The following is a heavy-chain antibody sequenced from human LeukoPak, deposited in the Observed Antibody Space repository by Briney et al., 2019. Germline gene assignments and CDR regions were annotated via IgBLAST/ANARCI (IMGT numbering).Heavy chain of an antibody. Sequence: SETLSLTCAVYGGSFSGYYWSWIRQPPGKGLEWIGEIYHSGSTNYNPSLKSRVTISVDKSKNQFSLKLNSVTAADTAVYYCAKSNGYGLVDIWGQGTMVTVSS. D-gene: IGHD3-10*01. CDR3: AKSNGYGLVDI. J-gene: IGHJ3*02. V-gene: IGHV4-34*01. CDR1: GGSFSGYY. CDR2: IYHSGST.